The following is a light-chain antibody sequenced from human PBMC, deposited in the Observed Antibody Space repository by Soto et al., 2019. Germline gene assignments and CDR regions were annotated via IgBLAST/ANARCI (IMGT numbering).Light chain of an antibody. V-gene: IGLV1-40*01. J-gene: IGLJ2*01. CDR3: QSYDSSLSAVV. CDR2: GNT. Sequence: QSVLTQPPSVSGAPGQRVTISCTGSSSNIGAGFDVHWYQHLPGTAPKLLIYGNTNRPSGVPDRFSGSKSGTSASLAITGLQAEDEADYYCQSYDSSLSAVVFGGGTKLIVL. CDR1: SSNIGAGFD.